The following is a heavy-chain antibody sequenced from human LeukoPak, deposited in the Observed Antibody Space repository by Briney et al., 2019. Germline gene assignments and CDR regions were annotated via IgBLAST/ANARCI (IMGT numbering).Heavy chain of an antibody. J-gene: IGHJ4*02. CDR1: GDSISSHY. Sequence: PSETLSLTCTVSGDSISSHYWSWIRQPPGKGLEWIGYIHYSGITNYNPSLKSRISISVDTSMNQLSLKLRSVTAADTAVYYCARDVAAHLGNYLDYWGQGTLVTVSS. V-gene: IGHV4-59*11. CDR2: IHYSGIT. CDR3: ARDVAAHLGNYLDY. D-gene: IGHD6-6*01.